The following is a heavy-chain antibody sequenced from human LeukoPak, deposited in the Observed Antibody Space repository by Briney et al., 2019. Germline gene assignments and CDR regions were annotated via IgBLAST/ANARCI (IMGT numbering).Heavy chain of an antibody. CDR2: IIPIFGTA. V-gene: IGHV1-69*13. J-gene: IGHJ6*03. Sequence: GASVKVSRKASGYTFTSYGISWVRQAPGQGLEWMGGIIPIFGTANYAQKFQGRVTITADESTSTAYMELSSLRSEDTAVYYCARGGLYGDYVGSYYYYYYMDVWGKGTTVTVSS. D-gene: IGHD4-17*01. CDR3: ARGGLYGDYVGSYYYYYYMDV. CDR1: GYTFTSYG.